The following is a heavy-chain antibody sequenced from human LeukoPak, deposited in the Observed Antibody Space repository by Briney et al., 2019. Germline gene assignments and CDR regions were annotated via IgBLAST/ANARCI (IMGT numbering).Heavy chain of an antibody. CDR3: ARWVYGDRLLRDY. Sequence: SETLSLTCTVSGGSISSGGYYWSWIRQHPGKGLEWIGYIYYSGSTYYNPSLKSRVTISVDTSKNQFSLKLSSVTAADTAVYYCARWVYGDRLLRDYWGQGTLVTVPS. CDR2: IYYSGST. J-gene: IGHJ4*02. CDR1: GGSISSGGYY. D-gene: IGHD4-17*01. V-gene: IGHV4-31*03.